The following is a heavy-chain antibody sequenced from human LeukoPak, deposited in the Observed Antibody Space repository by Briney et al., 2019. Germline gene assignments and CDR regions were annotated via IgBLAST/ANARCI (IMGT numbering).Heavy chain of an antibody. D-gene: IGHD2-2*01. Sequence: SETLSLTCTVSGGSISSSSYYWGWIRQPPGKGLEWIGSIYYSGSTYYNPSLKSRVTISVDTSKNQFSLELSSVTAADTAVYYCARQPRDCSSTSCYGDWFDPWGQGTLVTVSS. V-gene: IGHV4-39*01. J-gene: IGHJ5*02. CDR2: IYYSGST. CDR1: GGSISSSSYY. CDR3: ARQPRDCSSTSCYGDWFDP.